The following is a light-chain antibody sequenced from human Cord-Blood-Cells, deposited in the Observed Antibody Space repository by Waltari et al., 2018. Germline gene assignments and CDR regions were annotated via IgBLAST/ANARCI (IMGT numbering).Light chain of an antibody. CDR2: DAS. CDR3: QQRSNWPPWT. Sequence: VLTQSPATLSLSPGERATLSCRASQSVSSYLAWYQQKPGQAPRLLIYDASNRATGSPARFSGSGSWTDFTLTISSLEPEDFAVYYCQQRSNWPPWTFGQGTKVEIK. CDR1: QSVSSY. J-gene: IGKJ1*01. V-gene: IGKV3-11*01.